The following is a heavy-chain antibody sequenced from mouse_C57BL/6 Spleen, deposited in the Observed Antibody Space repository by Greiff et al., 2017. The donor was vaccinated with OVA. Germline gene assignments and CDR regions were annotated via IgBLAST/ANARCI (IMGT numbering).Heavy chain of an antibody. D-gene: IGHD1-1*01. CDR3: ARDSNYYGSSHWYFDV. V-gene: IGHV7-1*01. J-gene: IGHJ1*03. CDR2: SRNKANDYTT. CDR1: GFTFSDFY. Sequence: EVNLVESGGGLVQSGRSLRLSCATSGFTFSDFYMEWVRQAPGKGLEWIAASRNKANDYTTEYSASVKGRFIVSRDTAQSILYFQMNALRAEDTAIYYCARDSNYYGSSHWYFDVWGTGTTVTVSS.